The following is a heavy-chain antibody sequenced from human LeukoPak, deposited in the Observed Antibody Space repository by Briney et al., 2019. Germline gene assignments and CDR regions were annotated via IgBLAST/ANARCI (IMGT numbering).Heavy chain of an antibody. V-gene: IGHV4-61*02. CDR1: GGSISSGSYY. D-gene: IGHD5-18*01. Sequence: PSETLSLTCTVSGGSISSGSYYWSWIRQPAGKGLEWIGRIYTSGSTNYNPSLKSRVTISVDTSKNQFSLKLSSVTAADTAVYYCARERGYSYGYYYYYMDVWGKGTTVTISS. CDR3: ARERGYSYGYYYYYMDV. CDR2: IYTSGST. J-gene: IGHJ6*03.